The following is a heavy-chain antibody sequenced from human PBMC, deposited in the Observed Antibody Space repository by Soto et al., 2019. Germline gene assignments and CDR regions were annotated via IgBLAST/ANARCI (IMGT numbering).Heavy chain of an antibody. CDR3: AHWGRDYYDKPKGFDY. J-gene: IGHJ4*02. V-gene: IGHV2-5*01. CDR2: IYWNDDK. D-gene: IGHD3-22*01. CDR1: GFSLSTSGVG. Sequence: SGPTLVNPTQTLTLTCTFSGFSLSTSGVGVGWIRQPPGKALEWLALIYWNDDKRYSPSLKSRLTITKDTSKNQVVLTMTNMDPVDTATYYCAHWGRDYYDKPKGFDYWGQGTLVTVSS.